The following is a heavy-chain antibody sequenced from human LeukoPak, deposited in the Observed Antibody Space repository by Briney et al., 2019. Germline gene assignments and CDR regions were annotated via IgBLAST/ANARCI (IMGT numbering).Heavy chain of an antibody. D-gene: IGHD3-22*01. CDR2: IYYSGST. Sequence: PSETLSLTCTVSGGSISSSSYYWGWIRQPPGKGLEWIGSIYYSGSTYYNPSLKSRVTTSVDTSKNQFSLKLSSVTAADTAVYYCARQVLIVVVTPWYFDLWGRGTLVTVSS. CDR1: GGSISSSSYY. V-gene: IGHV4-39*01. J-gene: IGHJ2*01. CDR3: ARQVLIVVVTPWYFDL.